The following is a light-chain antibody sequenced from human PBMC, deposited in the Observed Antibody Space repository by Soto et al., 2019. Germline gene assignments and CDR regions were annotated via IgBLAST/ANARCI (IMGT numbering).Light chain of an antibody. CDR1: QGISSA. CDR3: QQFNSYPIT. V-gene: IGKV1-13*02. CDR2: DAS. Sequence: AIQLTQSPSSLSASVGDRVTITCRASQGISSALAWYQQKPGKAPKLLIYDASSLESGVPSRFSGSGSGTDFPLTIGRLRPEDFATYCCQQFNSYPITFGGGTKVEIK. J-gene: IGKJ4*01.